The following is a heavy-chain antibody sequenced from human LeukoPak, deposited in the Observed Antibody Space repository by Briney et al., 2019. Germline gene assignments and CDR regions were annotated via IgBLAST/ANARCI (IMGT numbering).Heavy chain of an antibody. Sequence: ASVKVSCKASGYTFTSYYMHWVRQAPGQGLEWMGIINPSSGSTNYAQKFQGRVTVTRDTSTSTVYMELSSLRSEDTAVYYCARTYSSSWYDPGGWFDPWGQGTLVTVSS. D-gene: IGHD6-13*01. CDR1: GYTFTSYY. V-gene: IGHV1-46*01. CDR3: ARTYSSSWYDPGGWFDP. CDR2: INPSSGST. J-gene: IGHJ5*02.